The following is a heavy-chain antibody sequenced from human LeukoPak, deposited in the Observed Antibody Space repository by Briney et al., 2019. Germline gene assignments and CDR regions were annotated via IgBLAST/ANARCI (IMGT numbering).Heavy chain of an antibody. Sequence: PGGSLRLSCAASRFTFSSYWMHWVRQAPGKGLVWVSRINTDGSSTSYADSVKGRFTISRDNAKNTLYLQMNSLRAEDTAVYYCARAPYDFWSGYADCWGQGTLVTVSS. CDR2: INTDGSST. D-gene: IGHD3-3*01. CDR3: ARAPYDFWSGYADC. J-gene: IGHJ4*02. V-gene: IGHV3-74*01. CDR1: RFTFSSYW.